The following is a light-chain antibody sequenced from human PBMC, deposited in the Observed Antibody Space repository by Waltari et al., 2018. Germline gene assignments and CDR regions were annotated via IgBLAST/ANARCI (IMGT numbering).Light chain of an antibody. J-gene: IGKJ4*01. V-gene: IGKV1-9*01. CDR3: QQPPGT. CDR2: AAS. CDR1: RDIRNY. Sequence: DIQLTQSPSFLSASVGDRVTSTCRASRDIRNYLAWYQQKSGKAPKLLIFAASTLQSGVPSRFSGSGSGTEFTLTISSLQPEDLATYYCQQPPGTFGGGTKVEIK.